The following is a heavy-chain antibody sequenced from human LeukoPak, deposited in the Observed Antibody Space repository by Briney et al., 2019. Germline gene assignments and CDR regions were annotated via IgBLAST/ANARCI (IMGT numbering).Heavy chain of an antibody. Sequence: PSETLSLTCTVSGGSISSYYWSWIRQPPGKGLEWIGYIYTSGSTNYNPSLKSRVTISVDTSKNQFSLKLSSATAADTAMYYCARHYYGSGSFDYWGQGTLVTVSS. CDR1: GGSISSYY. CDR3: ARHYYGSGSFDY. CDR2: IYTSGST. D-gene: IGHD3-10*01. J-gene: IGHJ4*02. V-gene: IGHV4-4*09.